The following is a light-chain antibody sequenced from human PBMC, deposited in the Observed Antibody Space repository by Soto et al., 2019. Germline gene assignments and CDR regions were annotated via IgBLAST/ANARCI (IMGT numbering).Light chain of an antibody. CDR3: QQRQYWPPIA. CDR1: QSVSSSY. Sequence: EIVLTQSPGTMSLSPGERATLSCSASQSVSSSYLAWYQQKPGQAPRLLIYGASSRATGIPDRFSGSGSGTDFTLTICSLEPEDFAVYYCQQRQYWPPIAFGQGTRLEIK. J-gene: IGKJ5*01. CDR2: GAS. V-gene: IGKV3D-20*02.